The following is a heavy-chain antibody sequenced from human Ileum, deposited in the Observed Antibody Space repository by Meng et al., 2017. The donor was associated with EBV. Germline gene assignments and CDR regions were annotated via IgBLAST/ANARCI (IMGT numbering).Heavy chain of an antibody. V-gene: IGHV4-4*02. CDR1: GGSSSSRNW. CDR2: IYHSGST. Sequence: QVHLQQAGPGPGTPSGSMSLTWAVSGGSSSSRNWWSWVRRPPGKGLEWIGEIYHSGSTNYNPFLKSRVTISVDKSKNQFSLNLSSVTAADTAVYYCARVGQWLPIDYWGQGTLVTVSS. D-gene: IGHD6-19*01. J-gene: IGHJ4*02. CDR3: ARVGQWLPIDY.